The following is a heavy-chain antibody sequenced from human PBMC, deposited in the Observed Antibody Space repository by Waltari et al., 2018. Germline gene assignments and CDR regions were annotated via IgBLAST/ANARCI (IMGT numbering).Heavy chain of an antibody. CDR1: GFILTKYW. J-gene: IGHJ4*02. CDR2: IKRDGSEK. Sequence: EVQLVESGGGLVQPGGSLRLSCAASGFILTKYWMSWVRQAPGKGLEWVANIKRDGSEKNYMDSVKGRFFISRDNAKNSLYLQMNSLRAEDTAVYYCARDAEYSSSPGGYWGLDYWGQGSLVTVSS. CDR3: ARDAEYSSSPGGYWGLDY. V-gene: IGHV3-7*01. D-gene: IGHD6-6*01.